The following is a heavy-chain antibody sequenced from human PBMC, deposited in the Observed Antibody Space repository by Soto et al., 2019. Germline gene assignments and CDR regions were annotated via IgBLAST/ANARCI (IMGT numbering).Heavy chain of an antibody. V-gene: IGHV3-21*01. J-gene: IGHJ1*01. D-gene: IGHD2-2*01. CDR2: ISSSSSYI. Sequence: EVQLVESGGGLVKPGGSLRLSCAASGFTFSSYSMNWVRQAPGKGLEWVSSISSSSSYIYYADSVKGRFTISRDNANNSLYLPMNSVRAEDTAVYYCARADIVVVPAAMPAEYFQHWGQGTLVTVSS. CDR1: GFTFSSYS. CDR3: ARADIVVVPAAMPAEYFQH.